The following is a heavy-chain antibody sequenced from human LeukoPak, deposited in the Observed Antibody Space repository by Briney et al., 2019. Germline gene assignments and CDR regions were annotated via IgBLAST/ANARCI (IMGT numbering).Heavy chain of an antibody. J-gene: IGHJ3*02. CDR2: IYPGDSDT. CDR1: GYNFTTYW. V-gene: IGHV5-51*01. CDR3: ARLDKFTMFRGVIVSAFDI. D-gene: IGHD3-10*01. Sequence: GGSLKISCKGSGYNFTTYWIGWVRQMPGKGLEWMGIIYPGDSDTRYSPSFQGQVTISADKSISTAYLQWSSLKASDTAMFYCARLDKFTMFRGVIVSAFDIWGQGTMVTVSS.